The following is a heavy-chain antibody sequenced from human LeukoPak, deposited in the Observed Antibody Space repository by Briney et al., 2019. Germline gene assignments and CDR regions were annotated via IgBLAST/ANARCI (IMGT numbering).Heavy chain of an antibody. D-gene: IGHD6-13*01. CDR1: GFTFSSYG. V-gene: IGHV3-30*02. J-gene: IGHJ3*01. Sequence: AGGSLRLSCAASGFTFSSYGMHWVRQAPGKGLEWVAFIRYDGSNKYYADSVKGRFTISRDNSKNTLFLQMNSLRAEDTAVYYCARARGPFIAATGTPAADVAFDLWGQGIMVTVS. CDR3: ARARGPFIAATGTPAADVAFDL. CDR2: IRYDGSNK.